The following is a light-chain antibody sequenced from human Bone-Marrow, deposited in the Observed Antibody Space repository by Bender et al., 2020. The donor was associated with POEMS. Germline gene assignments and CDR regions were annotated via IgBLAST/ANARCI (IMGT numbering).Light chain of an antibody. J-gene: IGLJ1*01. CDR3: GTWDYSLSAYV. Sequence: QSALTQPRSVSGSPGQSVTISCSGTSSDIGAYDYVSWYQQYPGKAPRLMIYEVYKRPSGVPDRFSASKSGNTASLTVSGLQAADEGEYYCGTWDYSLSAYVFGTGTKVTVL. CDR1: SSDIGAYDY. CDR2: EVY. V-gene: IGLV2-11*01.